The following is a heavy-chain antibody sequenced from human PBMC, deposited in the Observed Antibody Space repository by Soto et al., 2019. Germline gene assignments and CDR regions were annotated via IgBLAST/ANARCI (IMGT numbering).Heavy chain of an antibody. D-gene: IGHD2-2*01. Sequence: SETLSLTCTVSGGSISSYYWSWIRQPPGKGLERIGYIYYSGSTNYNPSLKSRVTISVDTSKNQFSLKLSSVTAADTAVYYCARHCSSTSCYDYWGQGTLVTVSS. CDR1: GGSISSYY. CDR2: IYYSGST. J-gene: IGHJ4*02. V-gene: IGHV4-59*01. CDR3: ARHCSSTSCYDY.